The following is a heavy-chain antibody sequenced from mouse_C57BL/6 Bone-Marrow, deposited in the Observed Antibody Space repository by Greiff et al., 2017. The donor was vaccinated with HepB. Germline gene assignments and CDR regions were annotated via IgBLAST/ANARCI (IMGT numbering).Heavy chain of an antibody. V-gene: IGHV5-9-1*02. CDR2: ISSGGDYI. CDR1: GFTFSSYA. D-gene: IGHD1-1*01. CDR3: TRNSVYYYGSSYNYFDY. Sequence: EVKVVESGEGLVKPGGSLKLSCAASGFTFSSYAMSWVRQTPEKRLEWVAYISSGGDYIYYADTVKGRFTISRDNARNTLYLQMSSLKSEDTAMYYCTRNSVYYYGSSYNYFDYWGQGTTLTVSS. J-gene: IGHJ2*01.